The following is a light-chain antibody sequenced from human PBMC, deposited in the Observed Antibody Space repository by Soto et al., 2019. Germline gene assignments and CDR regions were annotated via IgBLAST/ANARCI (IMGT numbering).Light chain of an antibody. CDR3: SSYTSSSTLVV. Sequence: QSALTQPASVSGSPGQSITISCTGTSSDVGGYNYVSWYPQHPGKAPKLMIYDVSNRPSGVSNRFSGSQSGNTASLTISGLQAEDEADYYCSSYTSSSTLVVFGGGTKLTV. CDR1: SSDVGGYNY. V-gene: IGLV2-14*01. J-gene: IGLJ2*01. CDR2: DVS.